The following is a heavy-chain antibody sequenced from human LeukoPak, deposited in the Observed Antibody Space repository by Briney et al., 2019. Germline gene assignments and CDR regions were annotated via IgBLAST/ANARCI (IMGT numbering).Heavy chain of an antibody. D-gene: IGHD1-26*01. CDR3: ARDHSAVQNYYFDY. Sequence: SVKASCKASGDTLSSYAISWVRQAPGQGLEWLGGFIPMYNTASYAQKFQGRVTITTDESTSTAYMELSSLRSEDTAMYYCARDHSAVQNYYFDYWGQGTLVTVSS. V-gene: IGHV1-69*05. CDR2: FIPMYNTA. J-gene: IGHJ4*02. CDR1: GDTLSSYA.